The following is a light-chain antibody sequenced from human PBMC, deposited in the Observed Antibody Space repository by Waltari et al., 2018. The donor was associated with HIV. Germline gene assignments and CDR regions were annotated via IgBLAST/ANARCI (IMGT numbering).Light chain of an antibody. V-gene: IGKV1-16*02. CDR3: QQYKSYPLT. J-gene: IGKJ5*01. CDR2: AAS. CDR1: QDIVNY. Sequence: DIQMTQSPSSLSASVGDRVTITCRASQDIVNYLVWFQQKPGEAPKSLIYAASSLQRWVPSKFRGSGSGTDFTLTIDTLHSEDSATYYCQQYKSYPLTFGQGTRLEIK.